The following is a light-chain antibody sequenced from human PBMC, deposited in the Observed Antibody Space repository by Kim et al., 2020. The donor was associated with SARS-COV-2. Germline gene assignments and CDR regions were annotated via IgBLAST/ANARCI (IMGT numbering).Light chain of an antibody. Sequence: EIVLTQSPGPLSLSPGERATLSCRASQSVSSSYLAWYQQKPGQAPRLLIYGASSRATGIPDRFSGSGSGTDFTLTISRLEPEDFAVYYCQQYGSSLGVTFGGGTKVDIK. CDR2: GAS. CDR1: QSVSSSY. CDR3: QQYGSSLGVT. J-gene: IGKJ4*01. V-gene: IGKV3-20*01.